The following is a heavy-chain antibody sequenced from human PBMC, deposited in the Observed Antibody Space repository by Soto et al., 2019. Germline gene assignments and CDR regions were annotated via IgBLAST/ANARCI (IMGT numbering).Heavy chain of an antibody. D-gene: IGHD4-17*01. CDR2: IYYSGST. V-gene: IGHV4-39*01. CDR3: ARHRYGDYYYYYYGVDV. J-gene: IGHJ6*02. Sequence: SETLSLTCAVSGGSISISSYYWGWIRQPPGKGLEWIGSIYYSGSTYYNPSLKSRVTISVDTSKNQFSLKLSSVTAADTAVYYCARHRYGDYYYYYYGVDVWGQGTTVTVSS. CDR1: GGSISISSYY.